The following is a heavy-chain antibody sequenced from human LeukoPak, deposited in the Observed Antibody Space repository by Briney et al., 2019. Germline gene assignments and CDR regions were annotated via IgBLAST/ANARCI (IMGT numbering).Heavy chain of an antibody. CDR3: AKVVVPAAINNWFDP. CDR2: ISYDGSNK. D-gene: IGHD2-2*02. Sequence: GGSLRLSCAASGFTFSSYGMHWVRQAPGKGLEWVAVISYDGSNKYHADSVKGRFTISRDNSKNTLYLQMNSLRAEDTAVYYCAKVVVPAAINNWFDPWGQGTLVTVSS. J-gene: IGHJ5*02. CDR1: GFTFSSYG. V-gene: IGHV3-30*18.